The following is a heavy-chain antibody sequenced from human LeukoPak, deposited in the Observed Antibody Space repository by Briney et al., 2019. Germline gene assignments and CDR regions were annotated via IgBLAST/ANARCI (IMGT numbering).Heavy chain of an antibody. CDR3: ASGQWRLWFGELYP. J-gene: IGHJ5*02. CDR2: IYYSGST. Sequence: PSETLSLTCTVSGGSISSSSYYWGWIRQPPGKGLEWIGSIYYSGSTYYNPSLKSRVTISVDTSKNQFSLKLSSVTAADTAVYYCASGQWRLWFGELYPWGQGTLVTVSS. D-gene: IGHD3-10*01. CDR1: GGSISSSSYY. V-gene: IGHV4-39*07.